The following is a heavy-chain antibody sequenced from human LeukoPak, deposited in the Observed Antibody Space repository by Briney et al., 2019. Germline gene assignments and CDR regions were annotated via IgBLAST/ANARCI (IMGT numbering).Heavy chain of an antibody. J-gene: IGHJ3*02. Sequence: GGSLRLSCAASGFTFDDYAMHWVRQAPGKGLEWVSGISWNSGSIGYADSVKGRFTISRDNAKNSLYLQMNSLRAEDMALYYCAKGQQAAPYDAFDIWGQGQWSPSLQ. CDR3: AKGQQAAPYDAFDI. V-gene: IGHV3-9*03. CDR1: GFTFDDYA. D-gene: IGHD2-15*01. CDR2: ISWNSGSI.